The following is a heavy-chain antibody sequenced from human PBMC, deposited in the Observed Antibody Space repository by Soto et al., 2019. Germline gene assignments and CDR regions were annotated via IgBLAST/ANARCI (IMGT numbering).Heavy chain of an antibody. CDR1: GFTFSNAW. CDR2: IKSKTDGGTT. V-gene: IGHV3-15*01. D-gene: IGHD2-21*01. Sequence: PGGSLRLSCAASGFTFSNAWMSWVRQAPGKGLEWVGRIKSKTDGGTTDYAAPVKGRFTISRDDSKNTLYLQMNSLKTEDTAGYYCTALIRFSPYYYYYGMDVWGQGTTVTVSS. CDR3: TALIRFSPYYYYYGMDV. J-gene: IGHJ6*02.